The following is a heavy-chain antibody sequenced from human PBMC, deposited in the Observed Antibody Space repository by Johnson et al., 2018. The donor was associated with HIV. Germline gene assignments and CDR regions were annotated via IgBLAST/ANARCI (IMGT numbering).Heavy chain of an antibody. CDR2: ISYDGSNK. D-gene: IGHD1-26*01. CDR1: RFTFSSYA. J-gene: IGHJ3*02. CDR3: ATDRGGSYDAFHI. V-gene: IGHV3-30-3*01. Sequence: QVQLVESGGGVVQPGRSLRLSCAASRFTFSSYAIHWVRQAPGKGLEWVAVISYDGSNKYYADSVKGRFTISRDNSKNTLYLQMNSLRAEDTAVYYCATDRGGSYDAFHIWAKGQWSPSL.